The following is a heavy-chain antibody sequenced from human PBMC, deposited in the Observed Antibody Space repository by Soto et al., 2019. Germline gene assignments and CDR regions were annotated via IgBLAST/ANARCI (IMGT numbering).Heavy chain of an antibody. CDR2: INPSGGTT. Sequence: ASVKVSCKASGYSFTNYYIHWVRQAPGQGLEWMGLINPSGGTTTYAQKFQGRVTMTGDTSTSTVYMELSSLRSEDTAVYYCARLKGYYYDSRGYYAPNYNGMDVWGQGTTVTV. J-gene: IGHJ6*02. CDR3: ARLKGYYYDSRGYYAPNYNGMDV. CDR1: GYSFTNYY. D-gene: IGHD3-22*01. V-gene: IGHV1-46*01.